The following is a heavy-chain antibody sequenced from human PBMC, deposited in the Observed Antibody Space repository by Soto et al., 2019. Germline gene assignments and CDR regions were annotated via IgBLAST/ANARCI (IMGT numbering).Heavy chain of an antibody. Sequence: SETLSLTCNVSGVSLTGYHWNWIRQPPGRTLEWIGFVYHSGGVSYNPSLKGRASISVDRSKNQFSLRLSSVTASDTAVYYCARRLNLGSFDHWGQGTLVTVSS. CDR3: ARRLNLGSFDH. CDR1: GVSLTGYH. J-gene: IGHJ5*02. CDR2: VYHSGGV. V-gene: IGHV4-59*01. D-gene: IGHD3-10*01.